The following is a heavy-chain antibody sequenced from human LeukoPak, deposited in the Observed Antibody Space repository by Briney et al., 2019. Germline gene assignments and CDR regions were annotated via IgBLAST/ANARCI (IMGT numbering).Heavy chain of an antibody. CDR2: IGAGGGST. CDR1: GFTFSSYA. J-gene: IGHJ4*02. V-gene: IGHV3-23*01. Sequence: GGSLRLSCAASGFTFSSYAMSWVRQAPGKGLEWVSSIGAGGGSTYYADSVKGRFTISRDNSKNTLSLQMKSLGADDTAVYFCAKGAAYSSTWYPLDYWGQGTLVIVSS. D-gene: IGHD6-13*01. CDR3: AKGAAYSSTWYPLDY.